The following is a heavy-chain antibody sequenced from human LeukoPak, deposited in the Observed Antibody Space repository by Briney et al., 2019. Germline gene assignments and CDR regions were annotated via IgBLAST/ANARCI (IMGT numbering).Heavy chain of an antibody. CDR2: ISSSGSTI. Sequence: KSGGSLRLSCAASGFTFSDYYMSWIRQAPGKGLEWVSYISSSGSTIYYADSVKGRFTISRDNAKNSLYLQMNSLRAEDTAVYYCAGGSTLDRGLIYYWGQGTLVTVSS. D-gene: IGHD3-10*01. V-gene: IGHV3-11*04. J-gene: IGHJ4*02. CDR1: GFTFSDYY. CDR3: AGGSTLDRGLIYY.